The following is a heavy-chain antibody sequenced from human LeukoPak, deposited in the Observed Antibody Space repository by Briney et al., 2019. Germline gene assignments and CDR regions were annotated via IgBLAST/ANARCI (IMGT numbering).Heavy chain of an antibody. CDR2: IWYDGSNK. CDR1: GFTFSSYG. Sequence: GRSLRLSCAASGFTFSSYGMHWVRQAPGKGLEWVAVIWYDGSNKYYADSVKGRFTISRDNSKNTLYLQMNSLRAGDTAVYYCATGSIAVAGTFGYWGQGTLVTVSS. J-gene: IGHJ4*02. D-gene: IGHD6-19*01. V-gene: IGHV3-33*01. CDR3: ATGSIAVAGTFGY.